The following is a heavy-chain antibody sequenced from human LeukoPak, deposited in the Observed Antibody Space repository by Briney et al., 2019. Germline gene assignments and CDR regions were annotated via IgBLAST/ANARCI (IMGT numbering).Heavy chain of an antibody. J-gene: IGHJ3*02. D-gene: IGHD3-3*01. CDR1: GGSISSSSYY. Sequence: KPSETLSLTCTVSGGSISSSSYYWSWIRQPAGEGLEWIGRISPSGTTNYNPSLKSRVTMSLDTSKSQISLKLTSVTAADTAVYYRARVQLPDITGAFDIWGQGTMVTVSS. V-gene: IGHV4-61*02. CDR2: ISPSGTT. CDR3: ARVQLPDITGAFDI.